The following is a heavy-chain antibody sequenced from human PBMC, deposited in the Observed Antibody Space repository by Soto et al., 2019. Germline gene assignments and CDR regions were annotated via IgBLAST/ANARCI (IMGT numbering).Heavy chain of an antibody. CDR3: ARAIVVTVGGMDV. Sequence: QVQLQESGPGLVKPSQTLSLTCTVSGGSISNADYYWSWVRQPPVKGLEWIGYIYYSGSSFFNPSIKRRVTMSDDTAKNQFSVRLTSVTAEETAVYYCARAIVVTVGGMDVWGRGTTVTVSS. CDR1: GGSISNADYY. CDR2: IYYSGSS. J-gene: IGHJ6*02. V-gene: IGHV4-30-4*01. D-gene: IGHD5-12*01.